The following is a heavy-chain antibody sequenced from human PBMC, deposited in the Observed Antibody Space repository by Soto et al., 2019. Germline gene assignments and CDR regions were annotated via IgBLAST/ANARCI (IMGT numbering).Heavy chain of an antibody. Sequence: ASVKVSCKASGYTFTSYDINWVRQATGQGLEWMGWMNPNSGDTGYVQKFQGRVTMTRSTSISTAYMELSSLRSEDTAVYYCARSGQGAPASFAYWGQGTLVTVSS. CDR1: GYTFTSYD. D-gene: IGHD1-26*01. CDR3: ARSGQGAPASFAY. CDR2: MNPNSGDT. V-gene: IGHV1-8*01. J-gene: IGHJ4*02.